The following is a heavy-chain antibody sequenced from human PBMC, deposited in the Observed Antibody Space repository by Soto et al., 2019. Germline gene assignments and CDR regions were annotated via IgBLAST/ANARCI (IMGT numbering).Heavy chain of an antibody. CDR3: ARVERRTATTVVDAFDI. Sequence: QEQLQQWGAGLLKPSETLSLTCAVYGGFVSSGNYYWSWIRQPPGKGLEWIGEMSHSGGTHFNPSLKGRVTISVDTSKNQFSLKMSSVTAADTALYYCARVERRTATTVVDAFDIWGPGTMVTVSS. CDR1: GGFVSSGNYY. CDR2: MSHSGGT. J-gene: IGHJ3*02. D-gene: IGHD1-1*01. V-gene: IGHV4-34*01.